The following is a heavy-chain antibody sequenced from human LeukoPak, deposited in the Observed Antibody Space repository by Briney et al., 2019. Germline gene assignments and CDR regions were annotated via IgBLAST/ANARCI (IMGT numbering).Heavy chain of an antibody. V-gene: IGHV4-4*07. CDR1: GGSISTDY. D-gene: IGHD2-15*01. Sequence: PSETLSLTCIVSGGSISTDYWSWSRHPAGEGREWSGRIYTSGSTNHTNYNPSRKGRVTMSADTSKSQFSLKLSSVTAVDTAVYYCAREWDLGDCSGGDCTQDAFDIWGQGTMVTVSS. CDR2: IYTSGSTNHT. J-gene: IGHJ3*02. CDR3: AREWDLGDCSGGDCTQDAFDI.